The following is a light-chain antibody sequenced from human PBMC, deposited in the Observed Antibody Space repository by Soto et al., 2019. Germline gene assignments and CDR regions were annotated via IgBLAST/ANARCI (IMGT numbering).Light chain of an antibody. J-gene: IGLJ1*01. CDR1: SANIEGIT. CDR3: RSWDSSLSAYV. Sequence: QSVLTQPPSVSAALEQKVTTPCTGSSANIEGITVYAYQRRPGTAPKLLINGDNKRPSAILDRFSGSNSGTTATLGITGFQTGHEADYYCRSWDSSLSAYVFGTGTKVTVL. V-gene: IGLV1-51*01. CDR2: GDN.